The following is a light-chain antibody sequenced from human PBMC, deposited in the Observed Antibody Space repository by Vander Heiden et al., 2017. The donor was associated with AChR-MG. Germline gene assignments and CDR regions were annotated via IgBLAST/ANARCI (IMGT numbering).Light chain of an antibody. CDR2: GAS. CDR1: QSVSSSY. J-gene: IGKJ3*01. V-gene: IGKV3-20*01. CDR3: QHYGSSALFT. Sequence: EIVLTQSPGTLSLSPGERATLSCRASQSVSSSYLAWYQQKPDQAPRLLIYGASSRATGIPDRFSGSGSGTDFTLTISRLEPEDFAVYYCQHYGSSALFTFGHGTKVDFK.